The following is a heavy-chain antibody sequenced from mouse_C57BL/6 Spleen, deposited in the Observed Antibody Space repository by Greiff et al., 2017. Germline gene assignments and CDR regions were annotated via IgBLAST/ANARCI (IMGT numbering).Heavy chain of an antibody. CDR2: IYPGSGNT. Sequence: VQLQQSGAELVRPGASVKLSCKASGYTFTDYYINWVKQRPGQGLEWIARIYPGSGNTYYNEKFKGKATLTAEKSSSTAYMQLSSLTSEDSAVYFCARYSDYDGFAYWGQGTLVTVSA. D-gene: IGHD2-4*01. CDR3: ARYSDYDGFAY. CDR1: GYTFTDYY. V-gene: IGHV1-76*01. J-gene: IGHJ3*01.